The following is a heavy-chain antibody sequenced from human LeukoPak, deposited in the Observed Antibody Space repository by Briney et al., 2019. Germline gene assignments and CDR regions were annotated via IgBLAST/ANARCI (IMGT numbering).Heavy chain of an antibody. D-gene: IGHD1-26*01. Sequence: SETLSLTCTVSGGSISSSSYYWGWLRQPPGKGLEWIGSIYYSGSTYYNPSLKSRVTISVDTSKNQFSLKLSSVTAADTAVYYCARSVGASYYFDYWGQGTLVTVSS. V-gene: IGHV4-39*01. CDR2: IYYSGST. J-gene: IGHJ4*02. CDR1: GGSISSSSYY. CDR3: ARSVGASYYFDY.